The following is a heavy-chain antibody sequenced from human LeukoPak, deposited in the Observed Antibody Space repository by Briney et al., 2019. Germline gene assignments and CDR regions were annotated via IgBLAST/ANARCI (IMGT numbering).Heavy chain of an antibody. CDR1: GGTFSSYA. D-gene: IGHD2-21*02. Sequence: GASVKVSCKASGGTFSSYAISWVRQAPGQGLEWMGGIIPIFGTANYAQKFQGRVTITADESTSTAYMELSSLRSEDTAVYYCARVSYCGGDCCSHSGYYYYYMDVWGKGTTVTISS. V-gene: IGHV1-69*13. CDR3: ARVSYCGGDCCSHSGYYYYYMDV. J-gene: IGHJ6*03. CDR2: IIPIFGTA.